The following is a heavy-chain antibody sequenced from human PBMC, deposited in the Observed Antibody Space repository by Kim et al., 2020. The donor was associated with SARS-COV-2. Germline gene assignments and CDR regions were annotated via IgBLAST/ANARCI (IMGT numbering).Heavy chain of an antibody. Sequence: GGSLRLSCAASGFTFSSYAMSWVRQAPGKGLEWVSAISGSGGSTYYADSVKGRFTISRDNSKNTLYLEMNSLRAEDTAIYYCAKDRFYYGSSGYRRARYYYGMDVWGQGTTVTVSS. V-gene: IGHV3-23*01. CDR3: AKDRFYYGSSGYRRARYYYGMDV. CDR1: GFTFSSYA. J-gene: IGHJ6*02. D-gene: IGHD3-22*01. CDR2: ISGSGGST.